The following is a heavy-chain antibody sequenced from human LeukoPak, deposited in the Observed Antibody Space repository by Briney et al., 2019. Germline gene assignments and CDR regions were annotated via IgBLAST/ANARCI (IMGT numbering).Heavy chain of an antibody. D-gene: IGHD3-22*01. J-gene: IGHJ4*02. CDR3: ARVLDYYDSSGYTLDY. CDR2: ISSSGSTI. CDR1: GFTFSSYA. V-gene: IGHV3-48*04. Sequence: PGGSLRLPCAASGFTFSSYAMSWVRQAPGKGLEWVSYISSSGSTIYYAGSVKGRFTISRDNAKNSLYLQMNSLRAEDTAVYYCARVLDYYDSSGYTLDYWGQGTLVTVSS.